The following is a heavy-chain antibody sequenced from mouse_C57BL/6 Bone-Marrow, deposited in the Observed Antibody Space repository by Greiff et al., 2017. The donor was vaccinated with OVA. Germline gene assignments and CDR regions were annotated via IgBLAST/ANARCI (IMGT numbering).Heavy chain of an antibody. CDR3: ARHLFPPYAMDY. J-gene: IGHJ4*01. CDR1: GFTFSSYG. D-gene: IGHD1-1*01. CDR2: ISSGGSYT. V-gene: IGHV5-6*01. Sequence: EVQRVESGGDLVKPGGSLKLSCAASGFTFSSYGMSWVRQTPDKRLEWVATISSGGSYTYYPDSVKGRFTISRDNAKNTLYLQMSSLKSEDTAMYNYARHLFPPYAMDYWGQGTSVTVSS.